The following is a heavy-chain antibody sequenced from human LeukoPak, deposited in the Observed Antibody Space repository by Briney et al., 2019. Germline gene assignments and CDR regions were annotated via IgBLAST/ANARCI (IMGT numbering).Heavy chain of an antibody. CDR3: ARRPSPPDAFDI. J-gene: IGHJ3*02. V-gene: IGHV4-30-2*03. Sequence: PSQTLSLTCALSGASISSGGYSWSWLRQPPGKGLEWIVCIYHSGSTHYNPSLKRRVTISVDMSKDQSSLKLSSVTAADTAVYYCARRPSPPDAFDIWGQGTMVTVSS. CDR2: IYHSGST. CDR1: GASISSGGYS.